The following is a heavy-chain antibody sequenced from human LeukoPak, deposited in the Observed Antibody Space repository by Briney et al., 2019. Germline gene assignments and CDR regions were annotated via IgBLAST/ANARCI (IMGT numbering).Heavy chain of an antibody. Sequence: SQPLSLTCTVSGGSISSGGYYWNWIRQHPGKGLEWIGYIYYSGSTYYNPSLKSRVTISVDTSKNQFSLKLSSVTAADTAVYFCARASGDSSGFDYWGQGTLVTVSS. V-gene: IGHV4-31*03. CDR1: GGSISSGGYY. CDR3: ARASGDSSGFDY. CDR2: IYYSGST. D-gene: IGHD3-22*01. J-gene: IGHJ4*02.